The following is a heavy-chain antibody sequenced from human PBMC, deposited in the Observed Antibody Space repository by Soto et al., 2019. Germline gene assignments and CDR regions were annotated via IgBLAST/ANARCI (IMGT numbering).Heavy chain of an antibody. J-gene: IGHJ4*02. CDR1: GFTFTSYT. CDR2: ISSSGSYI. CDR3: ARDRGDYYDSSGYHCYFDY. D-gene: IGHD3-22*01. Sequence: EVQLVESGGGLVKPGGFLRLSCAVSGFTFTSYTMNWVRQAPGKGLEWVSSISSSGSYIYYADSVKGRFSISRDNAKNSLHLQMNSLRAEDTAVYYCARDRGDYYDSSGYHCYFDYWGQGTLVTVSS. V-gene: IGHV3-21*01.